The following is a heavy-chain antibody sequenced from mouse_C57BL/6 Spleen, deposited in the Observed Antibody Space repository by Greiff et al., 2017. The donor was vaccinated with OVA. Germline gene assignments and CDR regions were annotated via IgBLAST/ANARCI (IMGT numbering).Heavy chain of an antibody. Sequence: EVQLVESGPGLVKPSQSLSLTCSVTGYSITSGYYWNWIRQFPGNKLEWMGYISYDGSNNYNPSLKNRISITRDTSKNQFFLKLNSVTTEDTATYYCAREGYSRGFAYWGQGTLVTVSA. CDR3: AREGYSRGFAY. CDR1: GYSITSGYY. CDR2: ISYDGSN. V-gene: IGHV3-6*01. D-gene: IGHD2-3*01. J-gene: IGHJ3*01.